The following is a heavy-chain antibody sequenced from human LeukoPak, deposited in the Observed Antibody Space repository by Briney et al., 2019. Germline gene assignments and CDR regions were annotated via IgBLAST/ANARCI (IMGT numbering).Heavy chain of an antibody. D-gene: IGHD1-26*01. Sequence: GSLRLSRAASGFTVSSYWMHWVRQGPGKGLVWVSRMNTDGSTISYADSVKGRFTISRDNAKNTLYLQMNSLRAEDTAVYYCARWRVGAPFDYWGQGTLVTVSS. CDR1: GFTVSSYW. V-gene: IGHV3-74*01. CDR2: MNTDGSTI. CDR3: ARWRVGAPFDY. J-gene: IGHJ4*02.